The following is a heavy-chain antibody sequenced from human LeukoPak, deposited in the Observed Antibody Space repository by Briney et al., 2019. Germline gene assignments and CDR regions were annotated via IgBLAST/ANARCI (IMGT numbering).Heavy chain of an antibody. Sequence: SETLSLTCTVSGGSISSYYWSWIRQPPGKGLEWIGYIYYSGSTNYNPSLKSRVTISVDTSKNQFPLKLSSVTAADTAVYYCARRGSYDSSGYYLDYWGQGTLVTVSS. CDR1: GGSISSYY. J-gene: IGHJ4*02. D-gene: IGHD3-22*01. CDR3: ARRGSYDSSGYYLDY. CDR2: IYYSGST. V-gene: IGHV4-59*08.